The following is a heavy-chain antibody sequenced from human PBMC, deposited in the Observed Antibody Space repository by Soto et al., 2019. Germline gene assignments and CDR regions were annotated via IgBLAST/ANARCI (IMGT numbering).Heavy chain of an antibody. V-gene: IGHV5-51*01. J-gene: IGHJ3*02. CDR3: AREKDYYGSGSMGVAFDI. Sequence: GESLKISCKGSGYSFTSYWIGWVRQMPGKGLEWMGIIYPGDSDTRYSPSFQGQVTISADKSISTAYLQWSSLKASDTAMYYCAREKDYYGSGSMGVAFDIWGQGTMVTVSS. CDR1: GYSFTSYW. CDR2: IYPGDSDT. D-gene: IGHD3-10*01.